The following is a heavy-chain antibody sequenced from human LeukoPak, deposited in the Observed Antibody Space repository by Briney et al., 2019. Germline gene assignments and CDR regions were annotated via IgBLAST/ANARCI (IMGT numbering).Heavy chain of an antibody. V-gene: IGHV4-34*01. CDR1: GGSFSGYY. Sequence: SETLSLTCAVYGGSFSGYYWSWIRQPPGKGLEWIGEINHSGSTNYNPSLKSRVTISVDTSKNQFSLKLSSVTAADTAVYYCAGERWSTPSFDYWGQGTLVTVSS. CDR2: INHSGST. D-gene: IGHD4-23*01. CDR3: AGERWSTPSFDY. J-gene: IGHJ4*02.